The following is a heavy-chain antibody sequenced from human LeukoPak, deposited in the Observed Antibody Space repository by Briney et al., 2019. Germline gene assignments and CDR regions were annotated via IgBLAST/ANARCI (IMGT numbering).Heavy chain of an antibody. D-gene: IGHD4-17*01. J-gene: IGHJ4*02. Sequence: GGSLRLSCAASGFTFSSYSMNWVRQAPGKGLEWVSSISSSSSYIYYADSVKGRFTISRDNAKNSLYLQMNSLRAEDTAVYYCARDLNTVTTYYFDYGGQGTIVTVSS. CDR3: ARDLNTVTTYYFDY. V-gene: IGHV3-21*01. CDR1: GFTFSSYS. CDR2: ISSSSSYI.